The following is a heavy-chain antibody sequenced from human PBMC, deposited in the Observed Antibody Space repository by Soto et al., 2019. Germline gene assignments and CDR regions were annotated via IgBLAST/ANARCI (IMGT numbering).Heavy chain of an antibody. V-gene: IGHV3-23*01. CDR3: AKGWGDY. CDR2: ISSSGGST. CDR1: GFTFSSYT. D-gene: IGHD7-27*01. J-gene: IGHJ4*02. Sequence: EVQLLESGGGLVQPGGSLRLSCAASGFTFSSYTMSWVRQGPGKGLEWVSGISSSGGSTVYADSVKGRFTISRDNFKNPLYLQMHSLRAEDTAVYYCAKGWGDYWGQGTPVTVSS.